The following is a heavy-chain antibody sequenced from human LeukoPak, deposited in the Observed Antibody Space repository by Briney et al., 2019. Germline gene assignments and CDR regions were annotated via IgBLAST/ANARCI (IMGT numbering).Heavy chain of an antibody. J-gene: IGHJ5*02. V-gene: IGHV4-34*01. D-gene: IGHD6-6*01. CDR1: GVSFSGYY. Sequence: SENLSLTCAVYGVSFSGYYWSWIRQPPGKGLEWIGEINHSGSTNYNPSLKSRVTISVDTSKNQFSLKLSSVTAADTAVYYCARVKGSNWLDPWGQGTLVTVSS. CDR3: ARVKGSNWLDP. CDR2: INHSGST.